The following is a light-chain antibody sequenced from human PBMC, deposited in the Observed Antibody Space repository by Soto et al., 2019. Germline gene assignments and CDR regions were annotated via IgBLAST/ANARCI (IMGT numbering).Light chain of an antibody. J-gene: IGLJ1*01. CDR1: SSDVGGYNY. CDR2: DVT. Sequence: QSVLTQPRSVSGSPGQSVTVSCTGTSSDVGGYNYVSWYRQYPGEAPKLLIYDVTERLSGVPERFSGSKSGNTASLTISGFQAEDEADYYCCSYAGGHIHYIIGTGTKVTVL. CDR3: CSYAGGHIHYI. V-gene: IGLV2-11*01.